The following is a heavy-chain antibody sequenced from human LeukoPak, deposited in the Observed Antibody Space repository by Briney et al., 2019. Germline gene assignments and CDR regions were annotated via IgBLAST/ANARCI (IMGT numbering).Heavy chain of an antibody. CDR2: IYYSGST. Sequence: SETLSLTCTVSGGSISSGGYYWSWIRQHPGKGLEWLGYIYYSGSTYYNPSLKSRVTISVDTSKNQFSLKLSSVTAADTAVYYCARDSSCPHLRSGGSCYYYYGMDVWGQGTTVTVSS. D-gene: IGHD2-15*01. CDR3: ARDSSCPHLRSGGSCYYYYGMDV. CDR1: GGSISSGGYY. V-gene: IGHV4-31*03. J-gene: IGHJ6*02.